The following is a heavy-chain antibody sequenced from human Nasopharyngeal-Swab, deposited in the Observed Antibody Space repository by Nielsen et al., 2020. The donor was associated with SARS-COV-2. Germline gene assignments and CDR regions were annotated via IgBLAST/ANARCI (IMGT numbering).Heavy chain of an antibody. CDR1: GGSFSGYY. J-gene: IGHJ4*02. CDR3: ARAQRGAKRTVREAFLLN. D-gene: IGHD3-3*02. V-gene: IGHV4-34*01. Sequence: SETLSLTCAVYGGSFSGYYWSWIRQPPGKGLEWIGEINHSGSTNYNPSLKSRVTISVDTSKNQFSLKLSSVTAADTAVYYCARAQRGAKRTVREAFLLNWGQGTLVTVSS. CDR2: INHSGST.